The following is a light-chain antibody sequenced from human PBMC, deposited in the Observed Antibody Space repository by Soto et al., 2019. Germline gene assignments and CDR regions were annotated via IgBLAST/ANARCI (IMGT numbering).Light chain of an antibody. CDR3: QHHNNWPPGT. J-gene: IGKJ1*01. V-gene: IGKV3-15*01. CDR1: LTVGTN. Sequence: VMTQSPATLSVSPGERATLSCRASLTVGTNLAWYQQKPGQPPRLLIYGASTRATGIPARFSGSWSGTDFTLTISSLQSEDFSVYYCQHHNNWPPGTFGQGTRVEIK. CDR2: GAS.